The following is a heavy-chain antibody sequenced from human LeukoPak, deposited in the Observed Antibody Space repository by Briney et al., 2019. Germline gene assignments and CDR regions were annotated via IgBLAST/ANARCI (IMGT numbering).Heavy chain of an antibody. CDR3: ARSDVDMAA. V-gene: IGHV3-30*03. D-gene: IGHD5-12*01. CDR1: GVTFSTYG. Sequence: GGALRLSCAASGVTFSTYGLHWVRQAPGKGLEWVAVISNDGSNKLYTDSVKGRFTISRDNSKNTLYLQMNSLRAEDTAVYYCARSDVDMAAWGQGTLVTVSS. J-gene: IGHJ5*02. CDR2: ISNDGSNK.